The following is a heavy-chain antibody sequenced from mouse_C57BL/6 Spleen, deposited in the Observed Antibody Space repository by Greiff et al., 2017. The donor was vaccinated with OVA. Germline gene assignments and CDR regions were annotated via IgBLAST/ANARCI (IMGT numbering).Heavy chain of an antibody. V-gene: IGHV5-15*01. J-gene: IGHJ1*03. D-gene: IGHD2-4*01. CDR1: GFTFSDYG. CDR2: ISNLAYSI. CDR3: ARDYGWYFDV. Sequence: EVKLVESGGGLVQPGGSLKLSCAASGFTFSDYGMAWVRQAPRKGPEWVAFISNLAYSIYYADTVTGRFTISRENAKNTLYLEMSSLRSEDTAMYYCARDYGWYFDVWGTGTTVTVSS.